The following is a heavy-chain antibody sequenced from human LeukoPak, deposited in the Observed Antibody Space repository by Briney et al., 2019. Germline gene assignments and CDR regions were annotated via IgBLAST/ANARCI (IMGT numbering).Heavy chain of an antibody. CDR2: IYSGGST. D-gene: IGHD1-14*01. CDR3: ARVEGLGGRKIDY. V-gene: IGHV3-53*01. Sequence: GGSLRLSCAASGFTVSSNYMSWVRQAPGKGLEWVSVIYSGGSTYYADSVKGRFTTSRDNSKNTLYLQMNSLRAEDTAVYYCARVEGLGGRKIDYWGQGTLVTVSS. J-gene: IGHJ4*02. CDR1: GFTVSSNY.